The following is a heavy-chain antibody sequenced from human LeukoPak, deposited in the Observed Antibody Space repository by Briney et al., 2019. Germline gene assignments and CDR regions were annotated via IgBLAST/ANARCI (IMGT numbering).Heavy chain of an antibody. CDR2: ISRSSDTI. CDR1: GFSFSSNS. CDR3: ARDLTTMVRGLPLDY. J-gene: IGHJ4*02. V-gene: IGHV3-48*02. Sequence: GRSLRLSCAASGFSFSSNSMNWVRQAPGKGLEWVSYISRSSDTIYYADSVKGRFTISRDNAKNSLYLQMNSLRDEDTAVYYCARDLTTMVRGLPLDYWGQGTLVTVSS. D-gene: IGHD3-10*01.